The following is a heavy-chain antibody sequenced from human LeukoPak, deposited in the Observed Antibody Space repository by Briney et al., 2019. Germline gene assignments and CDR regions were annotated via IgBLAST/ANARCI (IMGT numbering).Heavy chain of an antibody. CDR1: GYSISSGYY. D-gene: IGHD2/OR15-2a*01. CDR3: ARSGILRRYYYMDV. CDR2: IYHSGST. J-gene: IGHJ6*03. Sequence: SETLSLTCTVSGYSISSGYYWGWIRQPPGKGLEWIGSIYHSGSTYYNPSLKSRVTISVDTSKNQFSLKLSSVAAADTAVYYCARSGILRRYYYMDVWGKGTTVTISS. V-gene: IGHV4-38-2*02.